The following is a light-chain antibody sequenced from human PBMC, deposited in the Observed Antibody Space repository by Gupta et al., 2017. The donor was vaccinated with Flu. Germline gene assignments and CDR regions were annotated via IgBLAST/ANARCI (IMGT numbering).Light chain of an antibody. CDR2: DDS. J-gene: IGLJ2*01. CDR3: QVWDSSSDHVV. CDR1: NSGSKS. Sequence: SYVLTQPPSVSLATGQTARITCGGNNSGSKSVHWYQQKPGQAPVLVVYDDSDRPSGIPERFSGSNSGNTATLTISRVEAGDEADYYCQVWDSSSDHVVFGGGTKLTVL. V-gene: IGLV3-21*02.